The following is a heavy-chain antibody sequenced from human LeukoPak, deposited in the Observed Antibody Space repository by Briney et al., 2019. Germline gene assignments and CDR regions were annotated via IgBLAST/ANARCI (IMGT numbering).Heavy chain of an antibody. CDR3: AREPEVGARQSRYCYYGMDV. CDR2: ISYDGSNK. V-gene: IGHV3-30-3*01. Sequence: GRSLRLSCAASGFTFSSYAMHWVRQAPGKGLEWVAVISYDGSNKYYADSVKGRFTISRDNSKNTLYLQMNSLRAEDTAVYYCAREPEVGARQSRYCYYGMDVWGQGTTVTVSS. D-gene: IGHD1-26*01. CDR1: GFTFSSYA. J-gene: IGHJ6*02.